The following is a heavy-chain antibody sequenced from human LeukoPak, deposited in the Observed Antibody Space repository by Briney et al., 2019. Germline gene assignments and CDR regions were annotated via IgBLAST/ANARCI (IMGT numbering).Heavy chain of an antibody. CDR1: GFTFSSYG. V-gene: IGHV3-33*06. CDR3: AKDIDYGGNSGLDV. D-gene: IGHD4-23*01. CDR2: IWYDGSNK. Sequence: GGSLRLSCAASGFTFSSYGMHWVRQAPGKGLEWVAVIWYDGSNKYYADSVKGRFTISRDNSKNTPYLQMNSLRAEDTAVYYCAKDIDYGGNSGLDVWGKGTTVTVSS. J-gene: IGHJ6*04.